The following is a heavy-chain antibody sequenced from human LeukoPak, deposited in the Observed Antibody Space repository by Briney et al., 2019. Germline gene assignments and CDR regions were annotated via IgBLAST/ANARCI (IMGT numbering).Heavy chain of an antibody. J-gene: IGHJ4*02. D-gene: IGHD3-10*01. CDR1: GFTFSNFV. CDR3: AKGNYGSGSHHFDY. V-gene: IGHV3-23*01. CDR2: ISGSGGRGTT. Sequence: GGSLRLSCAASGFTFSNFVMTWVRQASGKGLEWVSAISGSGGRGTTYYADSAKGRSTISRDNSKNTLFLQIDSLGVEDTAVYYCAKGNYGSGSHHFDYWGQGTLVIVSS.